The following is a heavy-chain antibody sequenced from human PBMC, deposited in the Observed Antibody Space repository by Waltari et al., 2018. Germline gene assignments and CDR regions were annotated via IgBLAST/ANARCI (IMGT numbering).Heavy chain of an antibody. V-gene: IGHV3-48*03. CDR2: TSSRGSTL. Sequence: EVQLVESGGGLVQPGGSLRLSCVASGFIFNNYEMNWVRQAPGQGVEWLAYTSSRGSTLHDADSVKGRFNISRDNAKNSLYLQMNGLRAEDAALYYCVREVGYTYGPFDWGQGTLVTVSS. CDR3: VREVGYTYGPFD. CDR1: GFIFNNYE. D-gene: IGHD5-18*01. J-gene: IGHJ4*02.